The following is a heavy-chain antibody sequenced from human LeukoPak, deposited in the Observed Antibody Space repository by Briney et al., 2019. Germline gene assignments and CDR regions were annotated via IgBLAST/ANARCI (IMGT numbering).Heavy chain of an antibody. J-gene: IGHJ4*02. CDR2: IYYSGST. Sequence: PSETLSLTCTVSGGSISSGGYYWSWIRQHPGKGLEWIGYIYYSGSTYYNPSLKSRVTISVDTSKNQFSLKLSSVTAADTAVYYGARSGLWFGKRHFDYWGQGTLVTVSS. CDR1: GGSISSGGYY. D-gene: IGHD3-10*01. CDR3: ARSGLWFGKRHFDY. V-gene: IGHV4-31*03.